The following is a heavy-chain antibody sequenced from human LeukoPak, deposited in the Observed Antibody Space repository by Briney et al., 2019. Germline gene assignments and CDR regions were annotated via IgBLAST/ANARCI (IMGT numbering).Heavy chain of an antibody. CDR2: IYYSGST. D-gene: IGHD2-8*01. V-gene: IGHV4-59*01. CDR1: GGSIRSYY. J-gene: IGHJ5*02. CDR3: ARATPRYCTNGVCYIVPPTFDP. Sequence: SETLALTCTVSGGSIRSYYWSWIRQPPGKGLEWIGYIYYSGSTNYNPSLKSRVTISVDTSKNQFSLKLSSVTAADTAVYYCARATPRYCTNGVCYIVPPTFDPWGQGTLVTVSS.